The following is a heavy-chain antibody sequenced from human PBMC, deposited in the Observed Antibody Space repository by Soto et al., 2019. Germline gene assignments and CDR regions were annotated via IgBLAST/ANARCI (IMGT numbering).Heavy chain of an antibody. CDR3: ARSRGGTGVHFDY. D-gene: IGHD7-27*01. Sequence: QVQLVQSGAEVKEPGASVKVSCKASGYTFTNYDINWVRQATGQGPEWMGWMNPDSGDTGYVQKFQGRVTMTRSTSITTAYMELSDLRSDDTAVYYCARSRGGTGVHFDYWGQGTLVTVSS. CDR2: MNPDSGDT. CDR1: GYTFTNYD. V-gene: IGHV1-8*01. J-gene: IGHJ4*02.